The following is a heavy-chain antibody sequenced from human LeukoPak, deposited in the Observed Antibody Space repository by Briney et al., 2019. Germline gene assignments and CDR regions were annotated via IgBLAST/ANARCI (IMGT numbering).Heavy chain of an antibody. CDR1: GFTFSSYS. J-gene: IGHJ4*02. Sequence: GGSLRLSCAVSGFTFSSYSMNWVRQAPGKGLEWVSYISSSSSTIYYADSVKGRFTISRDNAKNSLYLQMNSLRAEDTAVYYCARDRAVWFGEFHFDYWGQGTLVTVSS. D-gene: IGHD3-10*01. V-gene: IGHV3-48*04. CDR2: ISSSSSTI. CDR3: ARDRAVWFGEFHFDY.